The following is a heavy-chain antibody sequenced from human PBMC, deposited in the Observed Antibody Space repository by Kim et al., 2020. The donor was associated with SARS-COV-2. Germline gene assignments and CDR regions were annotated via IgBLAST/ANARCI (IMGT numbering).Heavy chain of an antibody. Sequence: GGSLRLSCAASGFTFSSYGMHWVRQAPGKGLEWVAVIWYDGSHKYYADSVKGRFTISRDNSKNTLYLQMNSLRAEDTAVYYCAREGIVVVVAGFDYWGQGTLVTVSS. V-gene: IGHV3-33*01. D-gene: IGHD2-15*01. CDR1: GFTFSSYG. J-gene: IGHJ4*02. CDR2: IWYDGSHK. CDR3: AREGIVVVVAGFDY.